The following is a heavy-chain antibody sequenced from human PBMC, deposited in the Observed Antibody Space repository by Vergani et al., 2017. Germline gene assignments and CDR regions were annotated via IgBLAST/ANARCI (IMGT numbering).Heavy chain of an antibody. CDR2: IWYDGSKE. CDR1: GFTLSSHA. D-gene: IGHD5-18*01. V-gene: IGHV3-30*02. J-gene: IGHJ4*02. CDR3: AKGELRGYSYGYFDY. Sequence: VQLLESGGGLVQPGGSLRLSCAGSGFTLSSHAMHWVRQAPGKGLEWVAFIWYDGSKEYYADSVKGRFTISRDNSKNTLYLQMNSLRAEDTAVYYCAKGELRGYSYGYFDYWGQGTLVTVSS.